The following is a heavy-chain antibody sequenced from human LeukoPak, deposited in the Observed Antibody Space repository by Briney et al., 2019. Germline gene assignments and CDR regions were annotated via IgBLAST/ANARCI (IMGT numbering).Heavy chain of an antibody. V-gene: IGHV3-23*01. CDR3: AKDPGYSSGWYRYYFDY. CDR1: GFTFSSYA. D-gene: IGHD6-19*01. Sequence: GGSLRLSCAASGFTFSSYAMSWVRQAPGKGLEWVSAISGSGGSTYYADSVKGRFTISRDNSKNTLYLQMNSLRAEDTAVYYCAKDPGYSSGWYRYYFDYWGQGTLVTVSS. CDR2: ISGSGGST. J-gene: IGHJ4*02.